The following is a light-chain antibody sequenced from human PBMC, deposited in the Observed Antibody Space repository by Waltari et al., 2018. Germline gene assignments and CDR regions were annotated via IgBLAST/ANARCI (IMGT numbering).Light chain of an antibody. CDR1: QSISSY. CDR2: AAS. J-gene: IGKJ3*01. V-gene: IGKV1-39*01. CDR3: QQSYSTPEFT. Sequence: DIQMTQSPSSLSASVGDRVTITCRASQSISSYLNWYQQKPGKAPKLLIYAASSLQSGVPSRFSGSGSGTDVTLTINSLQPEDFATYYCQQSYSTPEFTFGPGTKVDIK.